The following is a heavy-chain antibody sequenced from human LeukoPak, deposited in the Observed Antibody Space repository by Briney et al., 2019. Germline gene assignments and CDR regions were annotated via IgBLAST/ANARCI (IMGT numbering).Heavy chain of an antibody. CDR2: INHSGST. CDR1: GGSFSGYY. V-gene: IGHV4-34*01. CDR3: ARVPSMVRGFGGGMDV. J-gene: IGHJ6*02. D-gene: IGHD3-10*01. Sequence: SETLSLTCAVSGGSFSGYYWTWIRQPPGKGLEWIGEINHSGSTNYNPSLKSRVTISVDTSKNQFSLKLSSVTAADTAVYYCARVPSMVRGFGGGMDVWGQGTTVTVSS.